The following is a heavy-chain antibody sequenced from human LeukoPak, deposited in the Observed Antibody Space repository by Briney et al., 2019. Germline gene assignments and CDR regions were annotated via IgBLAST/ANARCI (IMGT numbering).Heavy chain of an antibody. CDR3: ARRSGIAVAGAFDY. V-gene: IGHV3-7*03. J-gene: IGHJ4*02. Sequence: GGSLRLSCAASGFTFSSYWMSWVRQAPGKGLEWVANIKQDGSEKYYVDSVKGRFTISRDNSKNTLYLQMNSLRAEDTAVYYCARRSGIAVAGAFDYWGQGTLVTVSS. CDR2: IKQDGSEK. CDR1: GFTFSSYW. D-gene: IGHD6-19*01.